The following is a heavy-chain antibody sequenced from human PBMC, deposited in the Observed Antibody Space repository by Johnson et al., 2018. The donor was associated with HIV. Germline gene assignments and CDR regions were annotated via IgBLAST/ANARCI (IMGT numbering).Heavy chain of an antibody. Sequence: QVQLVESGGGLVQPGGSLRLSCAASGFTFSNYGMHLVRQAPGKGLEWVAVIWYDGSNKYYGDSVKGRFTISRDNSKNTVYLQMNSLRAEDTAVYYCAKEAIDILIGHDAFDIWGQGTMVTVSS. V-gene: IGHV3-33*06. D-gene: IGHD3-9*01. CDR3: AKEAIDILIGHDAFDI. CDR1: GFTFSNYG. CDR2: IWYDGSNK. J-gene: IGHJ3*02.